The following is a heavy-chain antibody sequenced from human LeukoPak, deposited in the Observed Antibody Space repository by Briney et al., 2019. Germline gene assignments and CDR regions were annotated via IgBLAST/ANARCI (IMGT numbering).Heavy chain of an antibody. CDR2: ITGDGHIT. CDR3: ARDIRGSSS. D-gene: IGHD3-10*01. CDR1: GFTFDDYS. J-gene: IGHJ4*02. Sequence: GGSLRLSCAASGFTFDDYSMHWVRHAPGKGLEWVSLITGDGHITYYADSVKGRFTISRDNSKNSLYLQMSSLRTEDTALYYCARDIRGSSSWGQGTLVTVSS. V-gene: IGHV3-43*01.